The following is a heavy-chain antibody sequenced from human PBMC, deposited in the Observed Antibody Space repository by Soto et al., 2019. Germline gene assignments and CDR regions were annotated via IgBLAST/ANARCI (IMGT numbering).Heavy chain of an antibody. D-gene: IGHD7-27*01. J-gene: IGHJ6*02. CDR3: ARDWGRSPYYYYGMDV. Sequence: SDTLSLTCTVSGGSISSYYWSWIRQPPGKGLEWIGYIYYSGSTYYNPSLKSRVTISVDTSKNQFSLKLSSVTAADTAVYYCARDWGRSPYYYYGMDVWGQGTTVTVSS. V-gene: IGHV4-59*08. CDR2: IYYSGST. CDR1: GGSISSYY.